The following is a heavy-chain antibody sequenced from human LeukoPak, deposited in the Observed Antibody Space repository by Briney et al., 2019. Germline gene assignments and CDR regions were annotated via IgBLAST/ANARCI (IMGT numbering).Heavy chain of an antibody. V-gene: IGHV4-39*07. Sequence: NPSETLSLTCTVSGGSISSSSYYWGWIRQPPGKGLEWIGSIYYSGSTYYNPSLKSRVTISVDTSKNQFSLKLSSVTAADTAMYFCAKSGGYGLIDYWGQGTRVIVSS. CDR1: GGSISSSSYY. J-gene: IGHJ4*02. CDR2: IYYSGST. CDR3: AKSGGYGLIDY. D-gene: IGHD1-26*01.